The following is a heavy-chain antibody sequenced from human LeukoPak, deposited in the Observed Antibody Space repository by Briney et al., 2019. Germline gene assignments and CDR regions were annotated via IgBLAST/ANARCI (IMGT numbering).Heavy chain of an antibody. D-gene: IGHD3-22*01. CDR2: IIPIFGTA. V-gene: IGHV1-69*05. CDR1: GGTFSSYA. CDR3: ATAGGSSGYHNFDY. J-gene: IGHJ4*02. Sequence: ASVKVSCKASGGTFSSYAISWVRQAPGQGLEWMGRIIPIFGTANYAQKFQGRVTITTDESTSTAYMELSSLRSEDTAVYYCATAGGSSGYHNFDYWGQGTLVTVSS.